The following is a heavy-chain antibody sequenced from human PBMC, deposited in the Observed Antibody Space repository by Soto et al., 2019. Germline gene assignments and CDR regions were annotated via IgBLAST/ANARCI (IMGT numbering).Heavy chain of an antibody. CDR2: INPNSGDT. V-gene: IGHV1-2*02. J-gene: IGHJ6*02. D-gene: IGHD6-13*01. CDR1: GYTFTGYY. CDR3: ARERLTATGIRFYYHYGMDV. Sequence: AASVKVSCKASGYTFTGYYMHWVRQAPGQGLEWVGWINPNSGDTKFIQKFQGRVTLTRDTSISTAYMELRRLESDDTAVYYCARERLTATGIRFYYHYGMDVWRQGTTVTVSS.